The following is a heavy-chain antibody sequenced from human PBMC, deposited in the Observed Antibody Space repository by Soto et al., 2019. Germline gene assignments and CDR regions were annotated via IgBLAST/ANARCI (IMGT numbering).Heavy chain of an antibody. J-gene: IGHJ4*02. D-gene: IGHD2-8*01. CDR3: ARDDLYQWSFDY. V-gene: IGHV1-69*13. CDR2: IIPIFGTA. Sequence: GASVKGSCKASGGTFSSYAISWVRQAPGQGLEWMGGIIPIFGTANYAQKFQGRVTITADESTSTAYMELSSLRSDDTAVYYCARDDLYQWSFDYWGQGTLVTVSS. CDR1: GGTFSSYA.